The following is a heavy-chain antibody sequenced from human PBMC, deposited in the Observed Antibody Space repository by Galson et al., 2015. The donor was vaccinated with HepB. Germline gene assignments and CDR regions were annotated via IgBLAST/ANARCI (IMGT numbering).Heavy chain of an antibody. Sequence: SLRLSCAASGFTFSSYAMHWVRQAPGKGLEWVAVISYDGSNKYYADSVKGRFTISRDNSKNTLYLQMNSLRAEDTAVYYCARDQNYGSGNDYWGQGTLVTVSS. CDR3: ARDQNYGSGNDY. J-gene: IGHJ4*02. CDR2: ISYDGSNK. D-gene: IGHD3-10*01. V-gene: IGHV3-30-3*01. CDR1: GFTFSSYA.